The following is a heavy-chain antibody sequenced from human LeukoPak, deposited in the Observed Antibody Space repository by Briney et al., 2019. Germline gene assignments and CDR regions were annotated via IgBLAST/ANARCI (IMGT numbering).Heavy chain of an antibody. CDR3: ARGHNSRAGVTDCCPLDY. J-gene: IGHJ4*02. CDR2: IYSGGTR. D-gene: IGHD2-21*02. CDR1: GFTVSSNY. V-gene: IGHV3-66*01. Sequence: GGALRLSCAAAGFTVSSNYISRGRQAPGRGLEWVSLIYSGGTRYYADSVKVRFTISSDNSKTTLYLQMTSLRAEDTATYFCARGHNSRAGVTDCCPLDYWGQGTLVTVPS.